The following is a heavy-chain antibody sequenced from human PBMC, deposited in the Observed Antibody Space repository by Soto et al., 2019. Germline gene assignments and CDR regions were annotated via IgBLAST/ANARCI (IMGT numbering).Heavy chain of an antibody. Sequence: EVQLVESGGGLVKPGGSLRLSCAASGFSFSYYTMKWVRQAPGKGLEWVSSISSTSSHKYYADSVKGRFTISRDNANNSLYLQMNSLRAEDTAVYYWARAQEYCSGGACYPLFDYWGQGTLVNVSS. V-gene: IGHV3-21*01. J-gene: IGHJ4*02. D-gene: IGHD2-15*01. CDR3: ARAQEYCSGGACYPLFDY. CDR1: GFSFSYYT. CDR2: ISSTSSHK.